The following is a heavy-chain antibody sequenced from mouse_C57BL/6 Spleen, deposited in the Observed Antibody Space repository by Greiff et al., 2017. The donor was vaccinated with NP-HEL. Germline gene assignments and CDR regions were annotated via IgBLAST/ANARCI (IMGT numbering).Heavy chain of an antibody. D-gene: IGHD2-3*01. J-gene: IGHJ4*01. Sequence: VQLQQPGAELVKPGASVKMSCKASGYTFTSYWITWVKQRPGQGLEWIGDIYPGSGSTNYNEKFKSKDTLTVDTSSSTAYMQLSSLTSEDSAVYFCAVYDGYSLGAMDYWGQGTSVTVSS. CDR1: GYTFTSYW. V-gene: IGHV1-55*01. CDR2: IYPGSGST. CDR3: AVYDGYSLGAMDY.